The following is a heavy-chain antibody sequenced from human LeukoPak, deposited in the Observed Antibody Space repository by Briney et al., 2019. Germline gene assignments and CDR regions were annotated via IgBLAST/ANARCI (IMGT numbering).Heavy chain of an antibody. CDR1: GGSFSGYY. V-gene: IGHV4-34*01. CDR3: ATLSYCSGGSCYHDY. Sequence: PSETLSLTCAVYGGSFSGYYWSWIRQPPGKGLEWIGEINHSGSTNYNPSLKSRVTISVDTSKNQFSLKLSSVTAADTAVYYCATLSYCSGGSCYHDYWGQEPWSPSPQ. J-gene: IGHJ4*01. D-gene: IGHD2-15*01. CDR2: INHSGST.